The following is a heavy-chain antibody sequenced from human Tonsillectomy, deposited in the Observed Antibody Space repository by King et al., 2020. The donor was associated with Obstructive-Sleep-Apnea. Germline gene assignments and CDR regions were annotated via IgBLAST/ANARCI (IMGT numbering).Heavy chain of an antibody. D-gene: IGHD3-16*02. CDR3: ATFEYDYVWGSYRPGLDY. J-gene: IGHJ4*02. Sequence: VQLQQWGAGLLKPSETLSLTCAVYDGSFSGYYWSWIRQPPGKGLEWIGEINHSGSTNYNPSLKSRVTISVDTSKNQFSLKLSSVTAADTAVYYCATFEYDYVWGSYRPGLDYWGQGTLVTVSS. CDR1: DGSFSGYY. V-gene: IGHV4-34*01. CDR2: INHSGST.